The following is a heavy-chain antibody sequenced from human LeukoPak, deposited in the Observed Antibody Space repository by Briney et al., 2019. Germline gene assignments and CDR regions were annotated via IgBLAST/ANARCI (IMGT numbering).Heavy chain of an antibody. V-gene: IGHV3-7*01. CDR1: GFTFDTYW. J-gene: IGHJ6*03. Sequence: GGSLRLSCAASGFTFDTYWMTWVRQAPGKGLEWVANIKQAGFEKNYVDSVKGRFTISRDNAKNSLYLQMNSLRVEDTAVYYCARGESSSYYRPGTYSYYYYMDVWGKGTTVTVSS. CDR3: ARGESSSYYRPGTYSYYYYMDV. D-gene: IGHD6-13*01. CDR2: IKQAGFEK.